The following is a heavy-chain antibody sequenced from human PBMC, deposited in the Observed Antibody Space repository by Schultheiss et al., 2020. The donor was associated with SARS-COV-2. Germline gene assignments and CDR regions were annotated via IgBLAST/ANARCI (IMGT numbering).Heavy chain of an antibody. CDR2: INHSGST. CDR1: GGSLSGYY. Sequence: SETLSLTCAVYGGSLSGYYWSWIRQPPGKGLEWIGEINHSGSTNYNPSLKSRVTISVDTSKNQFSLKLSSVTAADTAVYYCARSGSYFGDVDPWGQGTLVTVSS. D-gene: IGHD1-26*01. J-gene: IGHJ5*02. CDR3: ARSGSYFGDVDP. V-gene: IGHV4-34*01.